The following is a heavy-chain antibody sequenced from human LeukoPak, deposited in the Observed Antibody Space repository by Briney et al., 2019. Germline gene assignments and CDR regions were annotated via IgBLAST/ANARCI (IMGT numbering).Heavy chain of an antibody. V-gene: IGHV3-23*01. J-gene: IGHJ4*02. CDR1: GFTFPNYD. Sequence: GGSLRLSCAASGFTFPNYDMSWVPQAPGKGLEWVSTISDSGHDTSYADSVKGRFTISRDNSKNTLYLQMSSLRAEDTALYYCATGEYYFDFWGQGTLVTVSS. D-gene: IGHD3-16*01. CDR2: ISDSGHDT. CDR3: ATGEYYFDF.